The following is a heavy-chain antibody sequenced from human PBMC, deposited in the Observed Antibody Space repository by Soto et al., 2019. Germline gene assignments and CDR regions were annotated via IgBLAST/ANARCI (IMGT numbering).Heavy chain of an antibody. CDR2: IYPGDSDT. CDR3: ATLPYDFWSGYSSFDY. V-gene: IGHV5-51*01. Sequence: PGESLKISCKGSGYSFTSYWIGWVRQMPGKGLEWMGIIYPGDSDTRYSPSFQGQVTISADKSISTAYLQWSSLKASDTAMYYCATLPYDFWSGYSSFDYWGQGTLVTVSS. J-gene: IGHJ4*02. CDR1: GYSFTSYW. D-gene: IGHD3-3*01.